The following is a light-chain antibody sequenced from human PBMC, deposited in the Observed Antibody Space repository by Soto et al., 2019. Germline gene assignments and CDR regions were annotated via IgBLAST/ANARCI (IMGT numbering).Light chain of an antibody. J-gene: IGKJ5*01. CDR3: QQCGSSST. Sequence: EIVLTQSPVTLSLSPVERATLSCRASQTFSNSFLSWFQQIPGQAPRLLIYGASMRATGIPDRFSGSGSGTDFTLTISRLEPEDFAVYYCQQCGSSSTFGQGTRLEIK. CDR2: GAS. CDR1: QTFSNSF. V-gene: IGKV3-20*01.